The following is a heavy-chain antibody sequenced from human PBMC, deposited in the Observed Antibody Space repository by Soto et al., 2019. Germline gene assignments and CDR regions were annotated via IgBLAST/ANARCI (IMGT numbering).Heavy chain of an antibody. CDR2: ISPYNGET. Sequence: QVHLVQSGAELKKPGASVKVSCAASGYTFTSNSITWVRQAPGQGLEWMGMISPYNGETSYAEKFQGRLTRTTDTSTSTAYMELRSLRSDDTAVYYCARVWGSYRAPSGGAGFDHWGQGTLVTVSS. CDR3: ARVWGSYRAPSGGAGFDH. CDR1: GYTFTSNS. D-gene: IGHD3-16*02. J-gene: IGHJ5*02. V-gene: IGHV1-18*04.